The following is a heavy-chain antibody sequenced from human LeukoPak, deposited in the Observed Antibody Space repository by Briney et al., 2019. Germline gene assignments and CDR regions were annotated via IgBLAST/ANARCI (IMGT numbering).Heavy chain of an antibody. J-gene: IGHJ4*02. CDR2: INPNSGGT. CDR3: ARDREYDVLTGDG. CDR1: GYTFTGNY. Sequence: APVKVSCRASGYTFTGNYIHWVRQAPGQGLEWMGRINPNSGGTTYAQRFQGRVTMTRDTSISTAFMELTRLRPDDTAMYYCARDREYDVLTGDGWGQGTLVTVSS. D-gene: IGHD3-9*01. V-gene: IGHV1-2*06.